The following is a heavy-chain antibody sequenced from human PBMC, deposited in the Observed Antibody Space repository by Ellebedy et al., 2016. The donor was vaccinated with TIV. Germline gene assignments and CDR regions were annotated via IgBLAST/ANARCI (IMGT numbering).Heavy chain of an antibody. Sequence: GESLKISCAASGFTFSSYAMHWVRQAPGKGLEWVAVISFDGSNKYYADSVKGRFTISRDNSKNTLYLQMNSLRAEDTAVYYCARTSNWNGLDYWGQGTLVTVSS. J-gene: IGHJ4*02. D-gene: IGHD1-1*01. V-gene: IGHV3-30*01. CDR2: ISFDGSNK. CDR1: GFTFSSYA. CDR3: ARTSNWNGLDY.